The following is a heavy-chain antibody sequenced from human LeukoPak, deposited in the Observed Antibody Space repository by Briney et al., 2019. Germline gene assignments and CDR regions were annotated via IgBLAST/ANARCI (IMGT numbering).Heavy chain of an antibody. J-gene: IGHJ6*03. CDR3: AKEGDSSSWRYYYYMDV. V-gene: IGHV3-48*04. CDR2: ISSSSSTI. Sequence: GGSLRLSCAASGFTFSSYSMNWVRQAPGKGLEWVSYISSSSSTIYYADSVKGRFTISRDNAKNSLYLQMNSLRAEDTAVYYCAKEGDSSSWRYYYYMDVWGKGTTVTVSS. CDR1: GFTFSSYS. D-gene: IGHD3-22*01.